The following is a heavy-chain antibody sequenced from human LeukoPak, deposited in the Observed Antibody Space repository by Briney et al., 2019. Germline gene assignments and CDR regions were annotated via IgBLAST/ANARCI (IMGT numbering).Heavy chain of an antibody. D-gene: IGHD3-10*01. CDR2: IYSGGST. V-gene: IGHV3-53*01. CDR3: ARITMVRGADYGMDV. J-gene: IGHJ6*02. Sequence: GGSLRLSCAASGFTVSSNYMSWVRQAPGKGLEWVSVIYSGGSTYYADSVKGRFTISRDNSKNTLYLQMNSLRAGDTAVYYCARITMVRGADYGMDVWGQGTTVTVSS. CDR1: GFTVSSNY.